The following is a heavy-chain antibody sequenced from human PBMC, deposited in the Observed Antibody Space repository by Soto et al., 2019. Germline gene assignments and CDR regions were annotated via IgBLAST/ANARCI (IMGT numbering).Heavy chain of an antibody. Sequence: PVGSLRLSCAASGFTFSDYYMSWIRQAPGKGLEWVSYISSSGSTIYYADSVKGRFTISRDNAKNSLYLQMNSLRAEDTAVYYCARDAPDIVVVVAAYYGMDVWGQGTTVTVSS. CDR1: GFTFSDYY. CDR3: ARDAPDIVVVVAAYYGMDV. CDR2: ISSSGSTI. J-gene: IGHJ6*02. V-gene: IGHV3-11*01. D-gene: IGHD2-15*01.